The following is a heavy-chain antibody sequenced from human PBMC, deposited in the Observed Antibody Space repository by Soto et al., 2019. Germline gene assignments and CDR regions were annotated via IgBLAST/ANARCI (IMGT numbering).Heavy chain of an antibody. CDR1: GGSFSAYS. D-gene: IGHD3-3*01. V-gene: IGHV4-34*01. CDR2: ITHGGST. Sequence: SETLSLTCGVYGGSFSAYSWTWLRQSPGKGLEWIGEITHGGSTDYNPALKSRLVMSVDTSKNQFSLRVTSVTAADAAVYFCARARFDSWSHIYYGLEVWGQGTTVTVSS. CDR3: ARARFDSWSHIYYGLEV. J-gene: IGHJ6*02.